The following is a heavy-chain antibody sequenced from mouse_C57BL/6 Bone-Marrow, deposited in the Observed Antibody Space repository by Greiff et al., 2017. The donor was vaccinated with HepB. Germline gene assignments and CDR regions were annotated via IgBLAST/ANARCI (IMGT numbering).Heavy chain of an antibody. Sequence: EVKLQESGPGLVKPSQSLSLTCSVTGYSITSGYYWNWIRQFPGNKLEWMGYISYDGSNNYNPSLKNRISITRDTSKNQFFLKLNSVTTEDTATYYCARDKGEGWGQGTLVTVSA. V-gene: IGHV3-6*01. D-gene: IGHD3-3*01. CDR3: ARDKGEG. CDR2: ISYDGSN. J-gene: IGHJ3*02. CDR1: GYSITSGYY.